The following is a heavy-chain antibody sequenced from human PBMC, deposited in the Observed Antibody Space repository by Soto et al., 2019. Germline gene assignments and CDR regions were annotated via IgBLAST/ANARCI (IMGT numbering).Heavy chain of an antibody. CDR2: INPNSGGT. Sequence: AASVKVSCKASGYTFTGYYMHWVRQAPGQGLEWMGWINPNSGGTNYAQKFQGWVTMTRDTSISTAYMELSRLRSDDTAVYYCASSSLSSPYYYYGMDVWGQGTTVTVSS. V-gene: IGHV1-2*04. CDR1: GYTFTGYY. J-gene: IGHJ6*02. CDR3: ASSSLSSPYYYYGMDV.